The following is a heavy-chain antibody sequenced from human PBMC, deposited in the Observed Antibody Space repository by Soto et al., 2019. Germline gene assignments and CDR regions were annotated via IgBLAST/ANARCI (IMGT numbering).Heavy chain of an antibody. CDR2: IYPGDSDT. V-gene: IGHV5-51*01. Sequence: GESLKISCKGSGYSFTSYWIGWVRQMPGKGLEWMGIIYPGDSDTRYSPSFQGQVTISADKSISTAYLQWSSLKASDTAMYYCARRTQLDNYYYYYGMDVWGQGTTVTV. J-gene: IGHJ6*02. CDR1: GYSFTSYW. D-gene: IGHD6-6*01. CDR3: ARRTQLDNYYYYYGMDV.